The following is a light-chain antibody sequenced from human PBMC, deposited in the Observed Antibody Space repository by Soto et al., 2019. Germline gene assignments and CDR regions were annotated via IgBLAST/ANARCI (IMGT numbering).Light chain of an antibody. CDR3: QQSYSTPPAT. CDR2: DAS. Sequence: DIKIYQSPSSVSATVGDRVTITCRASQSISSWLAWYQQKPGKAPKLLIYDASSLESGVPSRFSGSGSGTEFTLTISSLQPDDFATYYCQQSYSTPPATFGQGTRLEIK. V-gene: IGKV1-5*01. CDR1: QSISSW. J-gene: IGKJ5*01.